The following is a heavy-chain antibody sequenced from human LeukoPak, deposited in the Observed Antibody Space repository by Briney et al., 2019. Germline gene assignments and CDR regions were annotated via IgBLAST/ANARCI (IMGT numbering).Heavy chain of an antibody. J-gene: IGHJ1*01. CDR2: ISGSGGST. V-gene: IGHV3-23*01. D-gene: IGHD2-2*01. CDR3: AKANGYCSSTSCYYFWYFQH. CDR1: GFTFSSYA. Sequence: GGSLRLSCAASGFTFSSYAMSWVRQAPGKGLECVSGISGSGGSTYYADSAKGRFTISRDNSKNTLYLQMNSLRAEDTAVYYCAKANGYCSSTSCYYFWYFQHWGQGTLVTVSS.